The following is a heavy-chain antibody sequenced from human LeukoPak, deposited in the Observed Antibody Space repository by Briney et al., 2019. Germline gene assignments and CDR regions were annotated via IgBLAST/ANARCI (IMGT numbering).Heavy chain of an antibody. CDR2: ISSSGSTI. V-gene: IGHV3-11*01. CDR1: GFTFSDYY. J-gene: IGHJ6*03. D-gene: IGHD2-2*01. CDR3: ASPLGYCSSTSCYYDYYMDV. Sequence: NAGGSLRLSCAASGFTFSDYYMSWIRQAPGKGLEWVSYISSSGSTIYYADSVKGRFTISRDNAKNSLYLQMNSLRAEDTAVYYCASPLGYCSSTSCYYDYYMDVWGKGTTVTVSS.